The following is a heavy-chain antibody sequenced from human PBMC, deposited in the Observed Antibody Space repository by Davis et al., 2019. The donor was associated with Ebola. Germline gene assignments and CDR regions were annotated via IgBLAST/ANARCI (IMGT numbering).Heavy chain of an antibody. J-gene: IGHJ6*02. CDR3: AKVWSTAGMDNYGMDV. D-gene: IGHD2-8*01. CDR2: ISSRSNYI. CDR1: GLTFRGYS. V-gene: IGHV3-21*04. Sequence: GESLKISCAASGLTFRGYSVNWVRQAPGKGLEWVSSISSRSNYIYYADSLKGRFTISRDNAKNSVYLEMNSLRAEDTAVYYCAKVWSTAGMDNYGMDVWGQETTVTVSS.